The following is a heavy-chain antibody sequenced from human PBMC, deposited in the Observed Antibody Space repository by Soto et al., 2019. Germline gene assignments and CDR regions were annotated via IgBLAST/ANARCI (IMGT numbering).Heavy chain of an antibody. CDR2: ISGSGGST. Sequence: EVQLLESGGGLVQPGRSLRLSCAASGYTYSSYAMSWVRQAPGKGLEWVSAISGSGGSTYYADSVKGRFTISRDNSKNTLYLQMNSLRAEDTAVYYCAKHDPAYDILTGYDYWGQGTLVTVSS. CDR3: AKHDPAYDILTGYDY. J-gene: IGHJ4*02. V-gene: IGHV3-23*01. CDR1: GYTYSSYA. D-gene: IGHD3-9*01.